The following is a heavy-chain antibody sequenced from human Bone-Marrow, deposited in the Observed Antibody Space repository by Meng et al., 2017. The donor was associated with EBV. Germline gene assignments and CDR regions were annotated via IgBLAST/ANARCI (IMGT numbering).Heavy chain of an antibody. V-gene: IGHV3-74*01. CDR1: GITLSSYW. D-gene: IGHD2-21*01. CDR3: AKDCFGDKDS. CDR2: INEDGSVI. J-gene: IGHJ4*02. Sequence: EVRVMEPGGGLVQPGGSRRLSCAASGITLSSYWVHWVRQVPGKGLVWVSRINEDGSVINYADSVKGRFFISRDNAKNIVYLQMNNLRTEDTAGYYCAKDCFGDKDSWGQGTLVTVSS.